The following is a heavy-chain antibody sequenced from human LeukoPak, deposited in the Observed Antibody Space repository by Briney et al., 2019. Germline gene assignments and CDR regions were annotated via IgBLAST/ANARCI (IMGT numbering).Heavy chain of an antibody. Sequence: SETLSLTCTVSGGSISSSSYYWGWIRQPPGKGLEWIGSIYYSGSTYYNPSLKSRVTISVDTSKNQFSLKLSSVTAADTAVYYCARDGYNEGLWFDPWGQGTLVTVSS. CDR2: IYYSGST. D-gene: IGHD5-24*01. V-gene: IGHV4-39*07. J-gene: IGHJ5*02. CDR1: GGSISSSSYY. CDR3: ARDGYNEGLWFDP.